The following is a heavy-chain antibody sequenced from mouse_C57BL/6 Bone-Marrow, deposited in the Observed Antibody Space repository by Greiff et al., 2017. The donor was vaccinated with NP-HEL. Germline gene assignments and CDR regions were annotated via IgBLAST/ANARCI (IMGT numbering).Heavy chain of an antibody. CDR1: GFTFSDYG. Sequence: EVHLVESGGGLVKPGGSLKLSCAASGFTFSDYGMHWVRQAPEKGLEWVAYISSGSSTIYYADTVKGRFTISRDNAKNTLFLQMTGLRSEDTAMYYCARRIYYDYGFDYWGQGTTLTVSS. CDR2: ISSGSSTI. V-gene: IGHV5-17*01. J-gene: IGHJ2*01. D-gene: IGHD2-4*01. CDR3: ARRIYYDYGFDY.